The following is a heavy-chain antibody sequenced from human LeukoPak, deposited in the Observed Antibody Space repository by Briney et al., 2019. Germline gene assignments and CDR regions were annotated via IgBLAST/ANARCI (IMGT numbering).Heavy chain of an antibody. CDR3: ARDLNKYGGP. D-gene: IGHD2-2*01. CDR1: GFTSSSYW. CDR2: IKQDGSEK. Sequence: PGGSLRLSCAASGFTSSSYWMSWVRQAPGKGLEWVANIKQDGSEKYYVDSVKGRFTISRDNAKNSLYLQMNSLRAEDTAVYYCARDLNKYGGPWGQGTLVTVSS. V-gene: IGHV3-7*01. J-gene: IGHJ5*02.